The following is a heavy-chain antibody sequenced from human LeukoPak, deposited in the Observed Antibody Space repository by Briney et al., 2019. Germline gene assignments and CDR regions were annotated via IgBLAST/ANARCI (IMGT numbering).Heavy chain of an antibody. Sequence: SQTLSLTCAISGDSVSSNSAAWNWIRQSPWRGLEWLGRTYYRSKWYTEYAVSVKSRITINPDTSKNQFSLQLNSVTPEDTAVYYCARYSNGWAYIDCWGQGTLVTVSS. J-gene: IGHJ4*02. CDR2: TYYRSKWYT. CDR3: ARYSNGWAYIDC. D-gene: IGHD6-19*01. V-gene: IGHV6-1*01. CDR1: GDSVSSNSAA.